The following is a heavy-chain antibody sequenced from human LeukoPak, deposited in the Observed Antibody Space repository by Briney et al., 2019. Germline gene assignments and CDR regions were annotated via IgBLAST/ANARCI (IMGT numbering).Heavy chain of an antibody. CDR2: IYHSGST. J-gene: IGHJ3*02. CDR1: GGSISSGDYY. Sequence: SQTLSLACTVSGGSISSGDYYWSWIRQPPGKGLEWIGYIYHSGSTYYNPSLKSRVTMSVDTSKNQFSLKLISVTAADTAVYYCTRHSLPTSVVGSFDIWGQGTMVTVSS. D-gene: IGHD3-22*01. V-gene: IGHV4-30-4*01. CDR3: TRHSLPTSVVGSFDI.